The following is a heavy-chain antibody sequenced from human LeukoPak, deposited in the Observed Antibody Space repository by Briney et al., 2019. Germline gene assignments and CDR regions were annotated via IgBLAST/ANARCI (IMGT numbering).Heavy chain of an antibody. J-gene: IGHJ4*02. CDR3: TTKQYYDFWSGSVYFDY. CDR1: GFTFSNAW. Sequence: GGSPRLSCGASGFTFSNAWMSWVRQAPGKGLEWVGRIKSITDGGTADYAAPVKGRFTISRDDSENTLYLQMNSLKTEDTAVYYCTTKQYYDFWSGSVYFDYWGQGTLVTVSS. CDR2: IKSITDGGTA. D-gene: IGHD3-3*01. V-gene: IGHV3-15*01.